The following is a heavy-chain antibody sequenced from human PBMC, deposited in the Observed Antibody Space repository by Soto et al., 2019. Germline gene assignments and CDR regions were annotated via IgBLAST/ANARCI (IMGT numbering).Heavy chain of an antibody. CDR1: GFTFSSYA. D-gene: IGHD1-26*01. V-gene: IGHV3-23*01. CDR3: AKDPEWELPKYYFDY. Sequence: PGGSLRLSCAASGFTFSSYAMSWVRQAPGKGLEWVSAISGSGGSTYYADSVKGRFTISRDNSKSTLYLQMNSLRAEDTAVYYCAKDPEWELPKYYFDYWGQGTLVTVSS. J-gene: IGHJ4*02. CDR2: ISGSGGST.